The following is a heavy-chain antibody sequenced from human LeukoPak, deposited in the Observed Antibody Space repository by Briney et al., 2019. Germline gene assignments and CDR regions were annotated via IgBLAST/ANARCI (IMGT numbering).Heavy chain of an antibody. Sequence: GGSLRLSCAASGFTVSSSYMSWVHQAPGKGLEWVSLIYSGGSTYYADSVKGRFTISRDNSKNTLYLQMNSLRAEDTAVYYCARDLIVGANHDAFDIWGQGTMVTVSS. CDR1: GFTVSSSY. V-gene: IGHV3-53*01. CDR3: ARDLIVGANHDAFDI. D-gene: IGHD1-26*01. J-gene: IGHJ3*02. CDR2: IYSGGST.